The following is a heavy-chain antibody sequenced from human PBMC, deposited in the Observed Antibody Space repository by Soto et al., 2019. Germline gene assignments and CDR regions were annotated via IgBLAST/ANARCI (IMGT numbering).Heavy chain of an antibody. CDR3: ARVSGSYSFAYFDY. CDR1: GGSFSGYY. J-gene: IGHJ4*02. V-gene: IGHV4-34*01. CDR2: INHSGST. D-gene: IGHD1-26*01. Sequence: SETLSLNCAVYGGSFSGYYWSWIRQPPGKGLEWIGEINHSGSTNYNPSLKSRDTISVDTSKNQFSLKLSSVTAADTAVYYCARVSGSYSFAYFDYWGQGTLVTVSS.